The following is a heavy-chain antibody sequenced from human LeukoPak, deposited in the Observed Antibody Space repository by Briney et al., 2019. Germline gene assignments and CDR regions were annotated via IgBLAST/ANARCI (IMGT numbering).Heavy chain of an antibody. CDR1: GGSFSGYH. V-gene: IGHV4-34*01. CDR3: ARRGRGYCSSTSCYPYAFDI. Sequence: SETLSLTCAVYGGSFSGYHWSWIRQPPGKGLEWIGEINHSGSTNYNPSLKSRVTISVDTSKNQFSLKLSSVTAADTAVYYCARRGRGYCSSTSCYPYAFDIWGQGTMVTVSS. J-gene: IGHJ3*02. CDR2: INHSGST. D-gene: IGHD2-2*01.